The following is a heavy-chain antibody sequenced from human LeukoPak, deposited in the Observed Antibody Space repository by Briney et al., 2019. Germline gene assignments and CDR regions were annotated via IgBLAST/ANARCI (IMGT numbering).Heavy chain of an antibody. J-gene: IGHJ4*02. CDR2: IYVGGSS. CDR1: GDSLSGFS. Sequence: SETLSLTCTVSGDSLSGFSWNWIRQSAGKGLEWIGRIYVGGSSNYNPSLRGRVTMSVDMSTNQFSLNLRTLTAADTATYYCARVSPVTVAGFDYWGQGVRVTVSS. D-gene: IGHD6-19*01. V-gene: IGHV4-4*07. CDR3: ARVSPVTVAGFDY.